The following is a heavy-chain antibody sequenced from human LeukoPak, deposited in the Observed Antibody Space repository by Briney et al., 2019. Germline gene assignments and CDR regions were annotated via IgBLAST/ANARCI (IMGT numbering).Heavy chain of an antibody. CDR2: IYNDGHGGNT. J-gene: IGHJ4*02. Sequence: GGSLRLSCAASGFTVSSNYMSWVRQAPGKGLEWVSVIYNDGHGGNTYYADSVKGRFTISRDNSKNTLYLQMNSLRADDTAVYYCARGFSEDYGDYFDYWGQGTLVTVSS. D-gene: IGHD4-17*01. CDR1: GFTVSSNY. V-gene: IGHV3-53*01. CDR3: ARGFSEDYGDYFDY.